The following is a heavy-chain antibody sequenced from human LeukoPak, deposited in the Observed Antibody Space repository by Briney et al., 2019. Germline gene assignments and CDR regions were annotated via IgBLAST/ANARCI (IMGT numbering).Heavy chain of an antibody. CDR3: AKGLWGAYYYGMDV. Sequence: PGGSLRLSCAASGFTFSSYAMSWVRQAPGKGLEWVSVISGSGATTYYADSVKGRFTISRDNSKNTLYLQVDSLRAEDTAVYYCAKGLWGAYYYGMDVWGQGTTVTVSS. D-gene: IGHD3-16*01. J-gene: IGHJ6*02. CDR1: GFTFSSYA. CDR2: ISGSGATT. V-gene: IGHV3-23*01.